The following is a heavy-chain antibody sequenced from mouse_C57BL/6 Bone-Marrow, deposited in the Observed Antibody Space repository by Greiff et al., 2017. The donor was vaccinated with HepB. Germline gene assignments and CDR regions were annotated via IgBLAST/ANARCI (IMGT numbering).Heavy chain of an antibody. J-gene: IGHJ3*01. CDR1: GYAFTNYL. D-gene: IGHD2-2*01. CDR2: INPGSGGT. Sequence: VQLQQSGAELVRPGTSVKVSCKASGYAFTNYLIEWVKQRPGQGLEWIGVINPGSGGTNYNEKFKGKATLTADKSSSTAYMQLSSLTSEDSAVYFCANYGYDGRFAYWGQGTLVTVSA. V-gene: IGHV1-54*01. CDR3: ANYGYDGRFAY.